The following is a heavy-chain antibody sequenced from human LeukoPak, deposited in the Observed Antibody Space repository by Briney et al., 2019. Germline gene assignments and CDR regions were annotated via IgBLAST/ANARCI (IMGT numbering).Heavy chain of an antibody. CDR1: GGSFSGHY. J-gene: IGHJ3*02. Sequence: SETLSLTCAIYGGSFSGHYWFWIRQPPGKGLEWIGEINHSGNTNYNPSLKSRVTISVDTSKNQFSLKLSSVTAADTAVYYCARAQAFDIWGQGTMVTVSS. V-gene: IGHV4-34*01. CDR3: ARAQAFDI. CDR2: INHSGNT.